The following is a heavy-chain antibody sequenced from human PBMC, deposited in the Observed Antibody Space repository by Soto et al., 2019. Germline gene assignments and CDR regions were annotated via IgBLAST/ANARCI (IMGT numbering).Heavy chain of an antibody. CDR3: ARSIVVVTALDY. CDR2: INAGNGNT. V-gene: IGHV1-3*05. J-gene: IGHJ4*02. D-gene: IGHD2-21*02. Sequence: QVQLVQSGAEEKKPGASVKVSCKASGYTFTSYAMHWVRQAPGQRLEWMGWINAGNGNTKYSQKFQGRVTITRDTSASTDDMELRSLRSEDTAVYYCARSIVVVTALDYWGQGTLVTVSS. CDR1: GYTFTSYA.